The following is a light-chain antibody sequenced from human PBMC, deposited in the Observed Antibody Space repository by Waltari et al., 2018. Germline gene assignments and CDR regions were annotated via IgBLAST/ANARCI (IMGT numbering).Light chain of an antibody. V-gene: IGKV1-5*03. CDR1: QSVSTS. Sequence: DIQMTQSPSTLSASVGDRVTITCRASQSVSTSLAWYQHKPGKAPKVLIYKASSLESGVPLRFSGSGSGTEFTLTITSLQPDDVAIYSCKQYITYPWTFGQGTKVEVK. CDR3: KQYITYPWT. J-gene: IGKJ1*01. CDR2: KAS.